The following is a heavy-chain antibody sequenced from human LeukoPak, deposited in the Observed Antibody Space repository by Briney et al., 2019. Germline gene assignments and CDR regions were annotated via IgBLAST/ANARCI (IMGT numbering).Heavy chain of an antibody. CDR3: ARGPLYSSGWYGYYYYGMDV. Sequence: SETLSLTCAVYGGSFSGYYWSWIRQPPGKGLEWIGEINHSGSTNYNPSLKSRVTIPVDTSKNQFSLKLSSVTAADTAVYYCARGPLYSSGWYGYYYYGMDVWGQGTTVTVSS. CDR2: INHSGST. V-gene: IGHV4-34*01. CDR1: GGSFSGYY. J-gene: IGHJ6*02. D-gene: IGHD6-19*01.